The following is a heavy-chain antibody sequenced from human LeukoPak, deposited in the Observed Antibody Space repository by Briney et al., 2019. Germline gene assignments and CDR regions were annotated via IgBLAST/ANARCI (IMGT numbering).Heavy chain of an antibody. V-gene: IGHV4-38-2*02. CDR3: ARYYGYYYYYMDV. CDR2: IYYSGST. Sequence: SETLSLTCTVSGYSISSSYYWGWIRQPPGKGLEWIGSIYYSGSTNYNPSLKSRVTISVGTSKNQFSLKLSSETAADTAVYYCARYYGYYYYYMDVWGKGTTVTISS. CDR1: GYSISSSYY. J-gene: IGHJ6*03. D-gene: IGHD3-10*01.